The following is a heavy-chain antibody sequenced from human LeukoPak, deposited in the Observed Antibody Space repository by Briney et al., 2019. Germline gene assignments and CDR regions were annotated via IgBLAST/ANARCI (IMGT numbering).Heavy chain of an antibody. CDR2: IKSKTDGGTT. CDR3: TTVDGYCSSTSCYRWYYFDY. CDR1: GFTFSNAW. V-gene: IGHV3-15*01. Sequence: GGSLRLSCAASGFTFSNAWMSWVRQASGKGLEWVGRIKSKTDGGTTDYAAPVKGRFTISRDDSKNTLYLQMNSLKTEDTAVYYCTTVDGYCSSTSCYRWYYFDYRGQGTLVTVSS. D-gene: IGHD2-2*03. J-gene: IGHJ4*02.